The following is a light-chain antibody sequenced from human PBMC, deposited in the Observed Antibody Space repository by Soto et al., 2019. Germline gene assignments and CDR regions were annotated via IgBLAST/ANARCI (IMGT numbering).Light chain of an antibody. V-gene: IGLV2-14*03. Sequence: QSVLTQPASVSGSPGQSITISCTGTSSDVGAYNHVSWYQQHPGKAPKVMIYDVSNRPSGVPNRFSGSRSGNTASLTISGLQAEDEADYYCSSHASRSTLIFGGGTKVTVL. CDR1: SSDVGAYNH. CDR2: DVS. J-gene: IGLJ2*01. CDR3: SSHASRSTLI.